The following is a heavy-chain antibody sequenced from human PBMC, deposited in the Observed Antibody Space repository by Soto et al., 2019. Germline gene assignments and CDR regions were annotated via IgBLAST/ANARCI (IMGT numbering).Heavy chain of an antibody. Sequence: SETLSLTCTVSGGSVSSANYYWNWIRKPPGKGLEWIGYIYYSGSTNYNPSLKSRVTISVDTSKNQFSLKLNSVTAADTAVYYCVRDNENTGIRAFDIWGQGTMVTVSS. V-gene: IGHV4-61*01. J-gene: IGHJ3*02. CDR2: IYYSGST. CDR3: VRDNENTGIRAFDI. D-gene: IGHD1-1*01. CDR1: GGSVSSANYY.